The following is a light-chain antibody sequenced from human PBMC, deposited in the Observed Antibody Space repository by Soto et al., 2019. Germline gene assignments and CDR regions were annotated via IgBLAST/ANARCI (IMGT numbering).Light chain of an antibody. Sequence: QSALTQPASVSGSPGQSITISCSGTSSDIGSYNYVSWYQQHPGKAPKLLIFEVSNRPSGTSNRFSGSKSGNTASLTISGLQGDDEAAYYCSSYTSRSTSVFGTGTKVTVL. V-gene: IGLV2-14*01. CDR3: SSYTSRSTSV. CDR2: EVS. J-gene: IGLJ1*01. CDR1: SSDIGSYNY.